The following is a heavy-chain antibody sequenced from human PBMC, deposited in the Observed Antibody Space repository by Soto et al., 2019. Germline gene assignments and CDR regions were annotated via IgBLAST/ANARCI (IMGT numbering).Heavy chain of an antibody. D-gene: IGHD3-10*01. J-gene: IGHJ4*02. CDR3: ARDGSGSYYHYYFDL. CDR1: GFTFSTYA. CDR2: ISGGGDRT. V-gene: IGHV3-23*01. Sequence: EVQLLESGGGLVQPGGSLRLSCAASGFTFSTYAMNWVRQAPGKGPEWVSSISGGGDRTYYADSGRGRFTISRDNSKNTLYLQMNSLSADDTAVYYGARDGSGSYYHYYFDLWGQGTLVTVSS.